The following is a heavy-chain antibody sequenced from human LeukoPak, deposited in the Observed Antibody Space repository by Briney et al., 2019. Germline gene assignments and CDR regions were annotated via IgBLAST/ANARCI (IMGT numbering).Heavy chain of an antibody. V-gene: IGHV3-74*01. Sequence: GGSLRLSCAASGFTFSSYWMHWARQAPGKGLVWVSRINSDGSSIRNADSVKGRLTISRDNAKNTLYLQMNSLRAEDTAVYYCARGSSTSYYYYGMDVWGQGTTVTVSS. CDR2: INSDGSSI. J-gene: IGHJ6*02. CDR1: GFTFSSYW. D-gene: IGHD2-2*01. CDR3: ARGSSTSYYYYGMDV.